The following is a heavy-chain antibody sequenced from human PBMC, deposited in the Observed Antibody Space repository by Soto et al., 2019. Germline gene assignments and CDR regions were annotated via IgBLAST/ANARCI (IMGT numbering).Heavy chain of an antibody. Sequence: SETLSLTCTVSGGSISSSNYYWGWIRQPPGKGLEWIGNIYHSGSTFYNPSLKSRVTISVDTSKNQFSLKLSSVTAADTAVYYCARRTIATYLGYWGQGTLITVSS. V-gene: IGHV4-39*01. CDR2: IYHSGST. CDR1: GGSISSSNYY. J-gene: IGHJ4*02. CDR3: ARRTIATYLGY. D-gene: IGHD1-26*01.